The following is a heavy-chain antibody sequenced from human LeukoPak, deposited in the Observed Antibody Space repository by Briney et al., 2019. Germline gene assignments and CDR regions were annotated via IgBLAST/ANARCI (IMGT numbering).Heavy chain of an antibody. CDR1: GFTFSGYS. Sequence: GGSLRLSCAASGFTFSGYSMNWVRQAPGKGLEWVSYISSSGSIIYYADSVKGRFTISRDNAKNSLYLQMNSLRAEDTAMYYCARDRRAKGDQLWDYWGQGTLVTVSS. V-gene: IGHV3-48*01. CDR3: ARDRRAKGDQLWDY. CDR2: ISSSGSII. J-gene: IGHJ4*02. D-gene: IGHD2-2*01.